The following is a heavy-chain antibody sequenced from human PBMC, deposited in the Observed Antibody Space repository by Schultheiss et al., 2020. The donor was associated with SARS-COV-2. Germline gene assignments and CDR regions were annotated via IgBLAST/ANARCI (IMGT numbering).Heavy chain of an antibody. V-gene: IGHV1-18*01. J-gene: IGHJ3*02. CDR1: GYTFTSYG. Sequence: ASVKVSCKASGYTFTSYGISWVRQAPGQGLEWMGWISAYNGNTNYAQKLQGRVTITADESTSTAYMELSSLRSEDTAVYYCARVGESDSSSWYHAFDIWGQGTMVTVSS. CDR3: ARVGESDSSSWYHAFDI. CDR2: ISAYNGNT. D-gene: IGHD6-13*01.